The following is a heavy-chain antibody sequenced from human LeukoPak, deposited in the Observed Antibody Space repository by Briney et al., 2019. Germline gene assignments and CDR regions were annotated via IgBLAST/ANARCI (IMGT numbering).Heavy chain of an antibody. CDR3: ARVPRGYAHIGVSD. Sequence: GGSLRLSCAASGFTFSDYYMIWIRQAPGKGLEWVSYISSSGSTIYYADSVKGRFTISRDNAKNSLYLQMNSLRADDTAVYYCARVPRGYAHIGVSDWGQGTLVTVSS. CDR2: ISSSGSTI. D-gene: IGHD3-10*01. J-gene: IGHJ4*02. CDR1: GFTFSDYY. V-gene: IGHV3-11*01.